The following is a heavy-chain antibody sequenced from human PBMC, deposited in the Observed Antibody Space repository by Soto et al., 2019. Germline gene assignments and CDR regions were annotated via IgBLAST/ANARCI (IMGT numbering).Heavy chain of an antibody. Sequence: SVKVSCKASGGTFSSYAISWVRQAPGQGLEWMGGIIPIFGTTNYAQKFQGRVTFTTDESTNTAYMELRGLRSDDTAVYYCARYLVILSGSNLHYFYMDVWGKGTTVTVSS. CDR3: ARYLVILSGSNLHYFYMDV. CDR2: IIPIFGTT. CDR1: GGTFSSYA. V-gene: IGHV1-69*05. J-gene: IGHJ6*03. D-gene: IGHD3-9*01.